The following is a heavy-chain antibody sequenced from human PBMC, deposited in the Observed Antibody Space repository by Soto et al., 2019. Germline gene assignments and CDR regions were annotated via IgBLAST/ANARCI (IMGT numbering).Heavy chain of an antibody. CDR1: GASFTGYF. CDR2: IKHTGDT. J-gene: IGHJ4*02. Sequence: SETLSLTCAVSGASFTGYFWSWIRQPPGKGLEWIGEIKHTGDTNTNPSLKRRVSISVDTSKNQFSLKLNSVTAADTAVYYCARESYSGYHSYDYWGQGILVTVSS. V-gene: IGHV4-34*01. CDR3: ARESYSGYHSYDY. D-gene: IGHD5-12*01.